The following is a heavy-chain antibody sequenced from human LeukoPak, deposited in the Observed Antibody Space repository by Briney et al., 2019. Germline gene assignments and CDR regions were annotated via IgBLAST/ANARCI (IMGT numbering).Heavy chain of an antibody. CDR3: ARARKYNGNPNWIDL. CDR1: GGSIKTYNYY. D-gene: IGHD2-8*01. J-gene: IGHJ5*02. Sequence: SETLSLTCAVSGGSIKTYNYYWAWIRQPPGKGLEWIGTIYYSGNTYYNPSLNSRVIISVDTSRNDFSLKLNSVTAADTAVYYCARARKYNGNPNWIDLWGQGVLVTVSS. V-gene: IGHV4-39*07. CDR2: IYYSGNT.